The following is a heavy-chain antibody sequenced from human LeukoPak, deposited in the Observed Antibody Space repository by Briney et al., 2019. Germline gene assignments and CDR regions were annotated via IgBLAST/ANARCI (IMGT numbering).Heavy chain of an antibody. Sequence: PSETLSLTCTVYSGPMSRYYWSWIRQTPGKGQEWIGHIHSRGGNHYNYSLRGRVTLEVDTSKQQLSLTLTSVTAPDTAVYYCASYDCSSSGCQIFESEAFDFWGPGTLVTVSS. CDR3: ASYDCSSSGCQIFESEAFDF. CDR1: SGPMSRYY. J-gene: IGHJ1*01. CDR2: IHSRGGN. D-gene: IGHD2-2*01. V-gene: IGHV4-59*01.